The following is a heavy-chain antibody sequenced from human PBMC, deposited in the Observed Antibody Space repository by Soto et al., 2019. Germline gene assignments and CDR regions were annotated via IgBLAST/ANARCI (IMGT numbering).Heavy chain of an antibody. CDR1: GFTFSSYS. J-gene: IGHJ6*02. V-gene: IGHV3-21*01. CDR2: ISSSSSYI. CDR3: ARAREAIDFWSGLYYYGMDV. Sequence: GGSLRLSCAASGFTFSSYSMNWVRQAPGKGLEWVSSISSSSSYIYYADSVKGRFTISRDNAKNSLYLQMNSLRAEDTAVYYCARAREAIDFWSGLYYYGMDVWGQGTTVTVSS. D-gene: IGHD3-3*01.